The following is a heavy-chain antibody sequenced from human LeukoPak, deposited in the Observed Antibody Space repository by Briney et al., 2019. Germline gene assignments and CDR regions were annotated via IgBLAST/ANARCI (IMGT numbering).Heavy chain of an antibody. D-gene: IGHD3-9*01. CDR2: ISWNSGSI. CDR3: AKANVLRYFDRGWFDP. Sequence: GGSLRLSCAASGFTFDDYAMHWVRQAPGKGLEWVSGISWNSGSIGYADSVKGRFTISRDNAKNSLYLQMNSLRAEDTALYYCAKANVLRYFDRGWFDPWGQGTLVTVSS. J-gene: IGHJ5*02. V-gene: IGHV3-9*01. CDR1: GFTFDDYA.